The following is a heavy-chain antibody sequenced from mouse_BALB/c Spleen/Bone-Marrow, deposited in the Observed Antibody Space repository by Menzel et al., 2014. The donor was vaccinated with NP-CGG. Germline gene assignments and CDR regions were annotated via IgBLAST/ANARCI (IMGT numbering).Heavy chain of an antibody. CDR3: AGGNYYAMDY. D-gene: IGHD1-1*01. V-gene: IGHV5-6*01. J-gene: IGHJ4*01. CDR2: ISSGGSYT. Sequence: EVKVVESGGDLAKPGGSLKLSCAASGFTFSSYGMSWVRQTPDKRLEWVATISSGGSYTYYPDSVKGRFTISRDNAKNTLYLQMSSLKSEDTAMYYCAGGNYYAMDYWGQGTSVTVSS. CDR1: GFTFSSYG.